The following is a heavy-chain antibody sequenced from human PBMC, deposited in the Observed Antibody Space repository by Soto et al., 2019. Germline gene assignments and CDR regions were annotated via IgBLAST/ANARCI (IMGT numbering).Heavy chain of an antibody. CDR1: GGSFSGYY. CDR3: ARVSPYTSSFHYYYYYGMDV. CDR2: INHSGST. J-gene: IGHJ6*02. Sequence: PSETLSLTCAVYGGSFSGYYWSWIRQPPGKGLEWIGEINHSGSTNYNPSLKSRVTISVDTSKNQFSLKLSSVTAADTAVYYCARVSPYTSSFHYYYYYGMDVWGQVTTVTVSS. D-gene: IGHD6-6*01. V-gene: IGHV4-34*01.